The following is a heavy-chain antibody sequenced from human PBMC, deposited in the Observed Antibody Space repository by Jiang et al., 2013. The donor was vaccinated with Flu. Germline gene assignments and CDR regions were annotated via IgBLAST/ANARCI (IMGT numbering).Heavy chain of an antibody. CDR3: ARGSCSSTSCFYYYYGMDV. CDR1: GYTFTSYG. D-gene: IGHD2-2*01. CDR2: ISAYNGNT. V-gene: IGHV1-18*01. J-gene: IGHJ6*02. Sequence: GAEVKKPGASVKVSCKASGYTFTSYGISWVRQAPGQGLEWMGWISAYNGNTNYAQKLQGRVTMTTDTSTSTAYMELRSLRSDDTAVYYCARGSCSSTSCFYYYYGMDVWGQGTTVTVSS.